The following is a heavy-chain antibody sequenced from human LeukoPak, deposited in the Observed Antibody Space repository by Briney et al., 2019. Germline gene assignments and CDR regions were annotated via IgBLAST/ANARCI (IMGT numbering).Heavy chain of an antibody. CDR3: ARAGGRDGYKNYYYYGMDV. Sequence: ASVNVSCKASGYTFTSYAMNWVRQAPGQGLEWMGWINTNTGNPTYAQGFTGRFVFSLDTSVSTAYLQISSLKAEDTAVYYCARAGGRDGYKNYYYYGMDVWGQGTTVTVSS. CDR2: INTNTGNP. J-gene: IGHJ6*02. V-gene: IGHV7-4-1*02. D-gene: IGHD5-24*01. CDR1: GYTFTSYA.